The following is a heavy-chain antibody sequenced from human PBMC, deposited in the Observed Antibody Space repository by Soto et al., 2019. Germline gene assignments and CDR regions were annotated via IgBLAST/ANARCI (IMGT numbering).Heavy chain of an antibody. D-gene: IGHD2-2*01. J-gene: IGHJ6*02. CDR2: INHSGST. V-gene: IGHV4-34*01. Sequence: SETLSLTCAVYGGSFSCYYWSWIRQPPGKGLEWIGEINHSGSTNYNPSLKSRVTTSVDTSKNQFSLKLSSVTAADTAVYYCARGGVVPAAMNPYGMDVWGQGTTVTVSS. CDR3: ARGGVVPAAMNPYGMDV. CDR1: GGSFSCYY.